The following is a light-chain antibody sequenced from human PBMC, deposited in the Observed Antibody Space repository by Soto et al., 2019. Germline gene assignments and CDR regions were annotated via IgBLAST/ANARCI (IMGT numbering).Light chain of an antibody. V-gene: IGLV1-40*01. CDR1: SSNIGAGYD. Sequence: QSVLTQPPSVSGAPGQRVTISCTGSSSNIGAGYDVHWYQQLPGTAPKLLIYGNSNRPSGVPDRFSGSKSGTSASLAITGLQAEHEADYYCQYYDSSLSGWVFGGGTQLTVL. CDR3: QYYDSSLSGWV. J-gene: IGLJ3*02. CDR2: GNS.